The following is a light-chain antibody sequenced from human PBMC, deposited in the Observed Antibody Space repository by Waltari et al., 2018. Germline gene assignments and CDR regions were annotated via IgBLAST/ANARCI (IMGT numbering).Light chain of an antibody. CDR2: RND. V-gene: IGLV1-44*01. Sequence: QSVLTQPPSVSGTPGQRVTISCSGGSHNLGSNTAKWYQQFAGTAPRLFIYRNDQRPPGVPDRFSGSKSGTSASLAISGLQSEDEADYYCTSWDGGLNGWVFGGGTKLTVL. J-gene: IGLJ3*02. CDR3: TSWDGGLNGWV. CDR1: SHNLGSNT.